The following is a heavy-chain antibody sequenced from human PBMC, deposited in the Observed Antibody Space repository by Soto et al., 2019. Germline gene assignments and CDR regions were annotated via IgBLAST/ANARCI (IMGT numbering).Heavy chain of an antibody. CDR1: GYTFTSYY. J-gene: IGHJ4*02. D-gene: IGHD6-19*01. CDR2: INPSGGST. CDR3: ARDSKQPGYSSGWYDY. Sequence: ASVKVSCKASGYTFTSYYMHWVRQAPGQGLEWMGIINPSGGSTSYAQKFQGRVTMTRDTSTSTVYMELSSLRSEDTAVYYCARDSKQPGYSSGWYDYWGQGTLVTVSS. V-gene: IGHV1-46*01.